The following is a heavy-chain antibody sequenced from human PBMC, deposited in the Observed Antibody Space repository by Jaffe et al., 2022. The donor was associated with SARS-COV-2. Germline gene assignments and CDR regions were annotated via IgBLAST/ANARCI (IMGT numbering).Heavy chain of an antibody. D-gene: IGHD1-1*01. V-gene: IGHV3-21*01. CDR1: GFTFSSYS. Sequence: EVQLVESGGGLVKPGGSLRLSCAASGFTFSSYSMNWVRQAPGKGLEWVSSISSSSSYIYYADSVKGRFTISRDNAKNSLYLQMNSLRAEDTAVYYCASVRAGTAQGDVWGQGTTVTVSS. CDR2: ISSSSSYI. J-gene: IGHJ6*02. CDR3: ASVRAGTAQGDV.